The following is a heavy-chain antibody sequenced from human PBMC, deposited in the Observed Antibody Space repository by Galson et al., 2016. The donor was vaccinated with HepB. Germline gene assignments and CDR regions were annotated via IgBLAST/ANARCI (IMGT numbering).Heavy chain of an antibody. Sequence: LSLTCAVYGGSFSDYYWGWIRQPPGKGLEWIGSIYYSGSTYYNPSLKSRVTTSVDTSKNQFSLKLSSVTAADTAVYYCARARYSSGLYNWFDPWGQGTLVTVSS. CDR3: ARARYSSGLYNWFDP. D-gene: IGHD6-19*01. V-gene: IGHV4-34*01. CDR2: IYYSGST. J-gene: IGHJ5*02. CDR1: GGSFSDYY.